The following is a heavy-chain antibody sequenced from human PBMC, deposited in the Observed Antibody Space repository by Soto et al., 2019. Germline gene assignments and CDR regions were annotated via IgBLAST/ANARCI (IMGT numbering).Heavy chain of an antibody. CDR2: INSNSGGT. CDR1: GYPFTANY. Sequence: XSVKVSCTASGYPFTANYIHWGRQAPGQGLEWMGWINSNSGGTKYAQNFQGRVTLTRDTSISTVYMDLSRLISDDTAVYYCARGTGTSWFDPWGQGTLVTVSS. CDR3: ARGTGTSWFDP. D-gene: IGHD1-7*01. V-gene: IGHV1-2*02. J-gene: IGHJ5*02.